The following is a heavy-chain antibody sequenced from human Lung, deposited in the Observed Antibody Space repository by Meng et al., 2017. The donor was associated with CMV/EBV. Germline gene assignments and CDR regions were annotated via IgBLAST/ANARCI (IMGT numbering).Heavy chain of an antibody. CDR3: ARDNNWGPDY. V-gene: IGHV1-2*02. D-gene: IGHD7-27*01. J-gene: IGHJ4*02. Sequence: ASXXVSCKASGYTFTAHYFHWVRQAPGQGLEWMGWIHPHRGDTNYAQQFQGRVTLTRDTSINTGYIELTRLTSDDTAVYYCARDNNWGPDYWGQGPLVTVSS. CDR1: GYTFTAHY. CDR2: IHPHRGDT.